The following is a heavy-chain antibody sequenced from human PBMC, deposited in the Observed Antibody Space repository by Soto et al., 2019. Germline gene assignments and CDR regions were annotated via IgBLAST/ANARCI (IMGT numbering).Heavy chain of an antibody. J-gene: IGHJ5*02. CDR2: IIPIFGTA. D-gene: IGHD2-15*01. CDR3: ARGTLGIVVVPSGP. V-gene: IGHV1-69*13. Sequence: SVKVSCKASGGTFSSYAISWVRQAPGQGLEWMGGIIPIFGTANYAQKFQGRVTITADESTSTAYMELSSLRSEDTAVYYCARGTLGIVVVPSGPWGQGTLVTVSS. CDR1: GGTFSSYA.